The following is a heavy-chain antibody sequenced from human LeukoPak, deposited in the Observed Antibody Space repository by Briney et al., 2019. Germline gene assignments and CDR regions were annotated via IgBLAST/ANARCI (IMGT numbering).Heavy chain of an antibody. V-gene: IGHV4-39*07. J-gene: IGHJ4*02. Sequence: SETLSLTCTVSSGSISTSNYYWGWVRQPPGKALEWIGNIFYSGSTYYSPSLKSRVTISLDTSRNQFSLKLNSVTAADTAVYYCARDHFYSSSWMIDYWGQGTLVTVSS. D-gene: IGHD6-13*01. CDR2: IFYSGST. CDR3: ARDHFYSSSWMIDY. CDR1: SGSISTSNYY.